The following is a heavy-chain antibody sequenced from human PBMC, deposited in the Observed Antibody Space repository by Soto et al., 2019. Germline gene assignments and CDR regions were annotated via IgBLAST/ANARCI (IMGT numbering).Heavy chain of an antibody. CDR2: INHSGST. V-gene: IGHV4-34*01. CDR1: GWSFSGYS. D-gene: IGHD1-1*01. Sequence: PXETLSLTRAVYGWSFSGYSWSWIRQPPGKGLEWIGEINHSGSTNYNPSLKSRVTISVDTSKNQFSLKLSSVTAADTAVYYCARDRHAAVEGNVFEPWGQGTLVTV. CDR3: ARDRHAAVEGNVFEP. J-gene: IGHJ5*02.